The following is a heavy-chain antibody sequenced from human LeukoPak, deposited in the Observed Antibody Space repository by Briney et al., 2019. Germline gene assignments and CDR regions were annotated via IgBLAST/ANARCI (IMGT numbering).Heavy chain of an antibody. CDR1: GGSISSGGYY. D-gene: IGHD2-15*01. CDR3: ARRSCSGGSCLFDF. V-gene: IGHV4-31*03. Sequence: SETLSLTCTVSGGSISSGGYYWSWIRQHPGKGLEWIGYIYYSGSTYYNPSLKSRVTISVDTSKNQFSLKLSSVTAADTAVYYCARRSCSGGSCLFDFWGQGTLVTVSS. J-gene: IGHJ4*02. CDR2: IYYSGST.